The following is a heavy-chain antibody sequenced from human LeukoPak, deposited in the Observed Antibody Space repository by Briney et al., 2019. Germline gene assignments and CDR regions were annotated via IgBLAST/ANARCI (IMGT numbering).Heavy chain of an antibody. CDR1: GFTFSSYG. V-gene: IGHV3-33*01. CDR3: ARDRAAGMEYYYMDV. CDR2: IRYDGSNK. D-gene: IGHD6-13*01. J-gene: IGHJ6*03. Sequence: GRSLRLSRAASGFTFSSYGMHWVRQAPGKGLERVAVIRYDGSNKNYADSVKGRFPISRDNSKNTLYLQMNSLRAEDTAVYYCARDRAAGMEYYYMDVWGKGTTVTVSS.